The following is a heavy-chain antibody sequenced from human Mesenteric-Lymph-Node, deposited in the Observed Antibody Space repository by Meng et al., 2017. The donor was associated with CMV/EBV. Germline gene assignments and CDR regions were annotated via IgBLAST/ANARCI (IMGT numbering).Heavy chain of an antibody. D-gene: IGHD5-12*01. CDR2: IYHSGGT. CDR3: ARGGGGYDSDFDY. Sequence: CAVSGGSISSSTWWSWVRQPPGKGLEWIGEIYHSGGTNYNPSLKSRVTISVDKSKNQFSLKLSSVTAADTAVYYCARGGGGYDSDFDYWGQGTLVTVSS. CDR1: GGSISSSTW. V-gene: IGHV4-4*02. J-gene: IGHJ4*02.